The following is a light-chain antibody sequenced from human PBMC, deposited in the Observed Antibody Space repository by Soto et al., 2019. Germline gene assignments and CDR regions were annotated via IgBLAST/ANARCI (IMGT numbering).Light chain of an antibody. CDR3: QKYSSVPV. J-gene: IGKJ3*01. CDR2: AAS. Sequence: DIQMTQSPTSLSASVGDRVTITCRASQGIRNFVAWYQQKPGKAPKLLIYAASTLQSGVPSRFSGSGSGTDFTLTINSLQPEDVETDSCQKYSSVPVFGPGTKVEIK. CDR1: QGIRNF. V-gene: IGKV1-27*01.